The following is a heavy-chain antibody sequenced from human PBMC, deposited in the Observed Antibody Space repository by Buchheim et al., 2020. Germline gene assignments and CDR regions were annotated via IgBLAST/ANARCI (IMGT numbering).Heavy chain of an antibody. CDR2: MNPKSGNT. CDR3: ARGITGTRRRFDP. V-gene: IGHV1-8*01. D-gene: IGHD1-7*01. J-gene: IGHJ5*02. CDR1: GYTFSSDD. Sequence: QVQLVQSGAEVKKPGASVKVSCMASGYTFSSDDIDWVRQATGQGLEWMGWMNPKSGNTGYAQNFQGRVTMTRDTSITTVYMELSGLRSEDTAVYYCARGITGTRRRFDPWGQGTL.